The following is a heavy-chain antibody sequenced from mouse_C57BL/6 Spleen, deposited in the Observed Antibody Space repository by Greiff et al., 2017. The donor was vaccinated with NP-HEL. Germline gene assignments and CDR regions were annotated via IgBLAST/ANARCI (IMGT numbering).Heavy chain of an antibody. Sequence: EVQVVESGPGLVKPSQSLSLTCSVTGYSITSGYYWNRIRQFPGNKLEWMGYISYDGSNNYNPSLKNRISITRDTSKNQFFLKLNAVTTEDTATYDCARGYDYDVFAYWGQGTLVTVSA. CDR1: GYSITSGYY. J-gene: IGHJ3*01. CDR2: ISYDGSN. CDR3: ARGYDYDVFAY. D-gene: IGHD2-4*01. V-gene: IGHV3-6*01.